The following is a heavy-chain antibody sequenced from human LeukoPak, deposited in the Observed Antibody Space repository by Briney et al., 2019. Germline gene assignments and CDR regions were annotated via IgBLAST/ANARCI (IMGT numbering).Heavy chain of an antibody. D-gene: IGHD6-19*01. CDR1: GFTFDDYD. Sequence: GGSLRLSCEASGFTFDDYDMSWVRQAPGKGLEWVSGINWSGGRTGYEGSVKGRFTISRDNAEKSLYLQMNGLRAEDTALYYCARSSDTSGWYYFDNWGQGTLVTVSS. V-gene: IGHV3-20*04. CDR2: INWSGGRT. J-gene: IGHJ4*02. CDR3: ARSSDTSGWYYFDN.